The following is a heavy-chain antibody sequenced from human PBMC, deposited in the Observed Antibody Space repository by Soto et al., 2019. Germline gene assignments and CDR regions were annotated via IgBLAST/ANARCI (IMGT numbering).Heavy chain of an antibody. Sequence: PSETLSLTCTVSGGSISSYYWSWIRQPPGKGLEWIGEINHSGSTNYNPSLKSRVTISVDTSKNQFSLKLSSVTAADTAVYYCARSLDTAMVRRRGFDPWGQGTLVTVSS. V-gene: IGHV4-34*01. CDR3: ARSLDTAMVRRRGFDP. CDR1: GGSISSYY. D-gene: IGHD5-18*01. J-gene: IGHJ5*02. CDR2: INHSGST.